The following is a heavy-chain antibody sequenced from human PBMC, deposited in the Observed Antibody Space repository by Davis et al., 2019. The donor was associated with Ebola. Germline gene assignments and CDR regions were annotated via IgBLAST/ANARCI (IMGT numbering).Heavy chain of an antibody. Sequence: MPSETLSLTCAVYGGSFSGYYWSWIRQPPGKGLEWIGEINHSGGTNYNPSLKSRVTISVDTSKNQFSLKLSSVTAADTAVYYCARVGTYRFDPWGQGTLVTVSS. CDR3: ARVGTYRFDP. CDR2: INHSGGT. D-gene: IGHD1-1*01. V-gene: IGHV4-34*01. CDR1: GGSFSGYY. J-gene: IGHJ5*02.